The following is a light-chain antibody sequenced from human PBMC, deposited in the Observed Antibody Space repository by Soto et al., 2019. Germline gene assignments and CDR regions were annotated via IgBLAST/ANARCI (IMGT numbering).Light chain of an antibody. J-gene: IGKJ1*01. CDR2: LGS. V-gene: IGKV2-28*01. CDR3: MQALQTRT. Sequence: VLTQSPLSLPVTLGQPASISCRSSQSLLHSNGYNYLDWYLQKPGQSPQLLIYLGSYRASGVPDRFSGSGSGTDFTLKISRVEAEDVGVYYCMQALQTRTFGQGTKVDIK. CDR1: QSLLHSNGYNY.